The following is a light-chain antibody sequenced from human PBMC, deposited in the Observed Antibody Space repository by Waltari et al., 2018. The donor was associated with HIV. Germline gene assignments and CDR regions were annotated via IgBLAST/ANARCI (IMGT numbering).Light chain of an antibody. CDR2: WAS. CDR3: QQYYSPPFT. J-gene: IGKJ3*01. Sequence: DIVMTQSPDSLAVSLGERATFNCKSSQNVLYSSNNKNYLAWYQQKPGHPPKLLISWASTRESGVPDRFSGSGSGTDFTLTISSLQAEDVAVYYCQQYYSPPFTFGPGTTVDVK. CDR1: QNVLYSSNNKNY. V-gene: IGKV4-1*01.